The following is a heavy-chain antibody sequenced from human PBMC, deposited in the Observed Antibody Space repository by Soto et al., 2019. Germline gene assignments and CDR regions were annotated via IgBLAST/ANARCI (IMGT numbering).Heavy chain of an antibody. J-gene: IGHJ6*04. CDR1: GLFFSDYY. CDR3: AIGGGQIYYKGLDV. V-gene: IGHV3-11*01. D-gene: IGHD3-10*01. Sequence: GVSLRLSWAASGLFFSDYYLSWIRQAPGKALECVAYISGTGDTKYYADSVTGRFTISRDNPKNSLYLQMNSLRPEDAAVYYCAIGGGQIYYKGLDVWGKGTTVTVSS. CDR2: ISGTGDTK.